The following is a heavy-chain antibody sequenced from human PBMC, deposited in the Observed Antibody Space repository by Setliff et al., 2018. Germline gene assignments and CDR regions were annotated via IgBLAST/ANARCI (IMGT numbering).Heavy chain of an antibody. CDR2: INSDGSST. D-gene: IGHD2-15*01. CDR1: GFSFSNYW. CDR3: ASSGITTRAFDI. Sequence: GGSLRLSCAASGFSFSNYWMHWVRQAPGKGLVWVSRINSDGSSTNYADSVKGRFTISRDNAKNSLYLQMNSLRAEDTAVYYCASSGITTRAFDIWGQGTMVTVSS. V-gene: IGHV3-74*01. J-gene: IGHJ3*02.